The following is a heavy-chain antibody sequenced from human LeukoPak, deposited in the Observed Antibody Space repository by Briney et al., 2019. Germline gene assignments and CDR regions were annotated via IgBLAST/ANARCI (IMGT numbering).Heavy chain of an antibody. CDR1: GYRFTSYW. D-gene: IGHD3-10*01. CDR2: IYPGDSDT. V-gene: IGHV5-51*01. CDR3: ARHSTYYYGSGSYYNQDY. Sequence: GESLKISCKGSGYRFTSYWIAWVRQMPGKGLEWMGIIYPGDSDTRYSPSFQGQVTISADKSISTAYLQWSSLKASDTAMYYCARHSTYYYGSGSYYNQDYWGQGTLVTVSS. J-gene: IGHJ4*02.